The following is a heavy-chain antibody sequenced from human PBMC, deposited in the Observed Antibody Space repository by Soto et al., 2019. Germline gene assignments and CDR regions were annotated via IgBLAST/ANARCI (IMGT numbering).Heavy chain of an antibody. Sequence: QVQLVESGGGVVQPGRSLRLSCAASGFTFSSYGMHWVRQAPGKGLEWVAVISYDGSNKYYADSVKGRFTISRDNSKNTLYLQMNSLRADDTAVYYCAKEVWSGPMDFWGQGTTVTVSS. D-gene: IGHD3-3*01. CDR1: GFTFSSYG. CDR3: AKEVWSGPMDF. CDR2: ISYDGSNK. J-gene: IGHJ6*02. V-gene: IGHV3-30*18.